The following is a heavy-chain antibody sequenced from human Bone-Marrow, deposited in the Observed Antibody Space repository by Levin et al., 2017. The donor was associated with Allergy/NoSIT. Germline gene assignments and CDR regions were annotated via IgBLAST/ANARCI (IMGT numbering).Heavy chain of an antibody. D-gene: IGHD5-18*01. Sequence: LSLTCAASGFTFSSYWMSWVRQAPGKGLEWVANIKQDGSEKYYVDSVKGRFTISRDNAKNSLSLLMNSLRAEDTAIYYCAKEVGYSYGYGLSDYWGQGTLVTVSS. J-gene: IGHJ4*02. CDR3: AKEVGYSYGYGLSDY. CDR1: GFTFSSYW. V-gene: IGHV3-7*01. CDR2: IKQDGSEK.